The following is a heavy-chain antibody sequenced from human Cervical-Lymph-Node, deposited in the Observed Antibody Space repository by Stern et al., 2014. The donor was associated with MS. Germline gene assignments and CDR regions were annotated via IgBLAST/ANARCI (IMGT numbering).Heavy chain of an antibody. CDR2: IYYSGST. Sequence: QLQLQESGPGLVKPSETLSLTCTVSGGSVSSAAYYWSWIRQPPGKGLEWIGYIYYSGSTNYNPSLKSRVTISVDTSKNQFSLKLSSVTAADTAVYYCARERGGWYFDYWGQGTLVTVSS. D-gene: IGHD6-19*01. V-gene: IGHV4-61*08. CDR1: GGSVSSAAYY. CDR3: ARERGGWYFDY. J-gene: IGHJ4*02.